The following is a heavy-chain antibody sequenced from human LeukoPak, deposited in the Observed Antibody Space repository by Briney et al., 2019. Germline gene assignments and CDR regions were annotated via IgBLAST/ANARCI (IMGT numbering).Heavy chain of an antibody. CDR3: ARGAPIRVAVAATFDP. D-gene: IGHD6-19*01. CDR1: RFTFTTYT. V-gene: IGHV1-3*01. J-gene: IGHJ5*02. CDR2: INAANGNT. Sequence: ASVTVSCTTSRFTFTTYTMHWVRQAPGQRLVWMGWINAANGNTQYSQKFQGRVTITRDTSASTAYMELSSLRSEDTAVCYCARGAPIRVAVAATFDPWGQGTLVTVSS.